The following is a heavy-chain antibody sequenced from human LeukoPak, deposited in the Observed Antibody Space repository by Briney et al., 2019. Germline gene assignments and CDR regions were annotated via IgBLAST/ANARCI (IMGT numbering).Heavy chain of an antibody. CDR1: GGSISSYY. CDR2: IYYSGST. Sequence: NPSETLSLTCTVSGGSISSYYWSWIRQPPGKGLEWIGYIYYSGSTNYNPSLKSRVTISVDTSKNQFSLKLSSVTAADTAVYYCASGYGDYYFDYWGQGTLVTVSS. CDR3: ASGYGDYYFDY. V-gene: IGHV4-59*12. D-gene: IGHD4-17*01. J-gene: IGHJ4*02.